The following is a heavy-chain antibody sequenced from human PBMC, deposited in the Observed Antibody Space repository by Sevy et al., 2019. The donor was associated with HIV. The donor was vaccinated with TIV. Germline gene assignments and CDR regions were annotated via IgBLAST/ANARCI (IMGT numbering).Heavy chain of an antibody. J-gene: IGHJ4*02. CDR3: VRDSLWNIAAPRLDF. CDR1: GFPFSSDW. CDR2: INSDGSST. V-gene: IGHV3-74*01. D-gene: IGHD6-6*01. Sequence: GGSLRLSCAASGFPFSSDWMHWVRQVPGKGLAWVSHINSDGSSTIVADSVEGRFTISRDNAKNTVFLQMNSLRAEDTAVYYCVRDSLWNIAAPRLDFWGQGTLVTVSS.